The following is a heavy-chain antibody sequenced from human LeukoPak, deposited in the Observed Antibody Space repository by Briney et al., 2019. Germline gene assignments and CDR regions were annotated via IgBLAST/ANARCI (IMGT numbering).Heavy chain of an antibody. D-gene: IGHD1-26*01. CDR2: ISGSGSST. V-gene: IGHV3-23*01. CDR1: GFTFNSYA. CDR3: AKECGQWELPCRAYFDY. Sequence: NPGGSLRLSCAASGFTFNSYAMSWVRQAPGKGLEWVSAISGSGSSTYYADSVKGRFTISRDNSKNTLYLQLNSLRAVDTAVYYCAKECGQWELPCRAYFDYWGQGTLVTVSS. J-gene: IGHJ4*02.